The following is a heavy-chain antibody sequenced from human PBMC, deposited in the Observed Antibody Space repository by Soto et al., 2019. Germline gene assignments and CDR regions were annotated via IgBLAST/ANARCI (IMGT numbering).Heavy chain of an antibody. CDR1: GYTFTSYD. D-gene: IGHD6-13*01. CDR3: ARAAAGTYYYGMDV. V-gene: IGHV1-8*01. J-gene: IGHJ6*02. Sequence: ASVKVSWKASGYTFTSYDINWVRQATGQGLEWMGWMNPNSGNTGYAQKFQGRVTMTRNTSISTAYMELNSLRAEDTAVYYCARAAAGTYYYGMDVWGQGTTVTVSS. CDR2: MNPNSGNT.